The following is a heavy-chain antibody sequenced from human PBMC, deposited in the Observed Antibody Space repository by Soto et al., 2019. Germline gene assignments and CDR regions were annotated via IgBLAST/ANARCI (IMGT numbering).Heavy chain of an antibody. V-gene: IGHV4-39*07. D-gene: IGHD3-10*01. J-gene: IGHJ6*02. CDR1: GGSISSSRCH. CDR2: IKYSGST. CDR3: ARHSPPFFYGSGPWDV. Sequence: PSETLCLTCTVSGGSISSSRCHWGWIRQPPGKGLEWIASIKYSGSTNYNPSLKSRVTISVDTSKNQFSLKLSSLIAADTAVYYCARHSPPFFYGSGPWDVWGQGTTVTVSS.